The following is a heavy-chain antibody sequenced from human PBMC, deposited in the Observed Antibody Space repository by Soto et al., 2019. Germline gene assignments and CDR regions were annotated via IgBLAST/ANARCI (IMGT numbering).Heavy chain of an antibody. CDR2: ISSSSSYI. Sequence: PGGSLRLSCAPSAFNSSNYNMNWVLLAPWKGLEWVSSISSSSSYIYYADSLKGRFTISRDNAKNSLYLQMNSLRAEDTAVYFCARDRSMIGLGAFDIWGQGTMVTVSS. CDR3: ARDRSMIGLGAFDI. D-gene: IGHD3-22*01. CDR1: AFNSSNYN. V-gene: IGHV3-21*01. J-gene: IGHJ3*02.